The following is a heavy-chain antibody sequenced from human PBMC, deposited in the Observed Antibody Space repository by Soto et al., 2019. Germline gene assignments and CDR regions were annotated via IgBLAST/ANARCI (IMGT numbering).Heavy chain of an antibody. Sequence: QVQLQGSGPGLLKPSETLSLTCTVSGDSISSYYWSWIRQPPGKGLEWIGYIYYSGSTNYDPSLRTRVTISVDTTKNQFSLMLSSATAADTAGYFCARSDGDSGDYWRQGILDTVSS. D-gene: IGHD4-17*01. CDR3: ARSDGDSGDY. CDR2: IYYSGST. CDR1: GDSISSYY. V-gene: IGHV4-59*01. J-gene: IGHJ4*02.